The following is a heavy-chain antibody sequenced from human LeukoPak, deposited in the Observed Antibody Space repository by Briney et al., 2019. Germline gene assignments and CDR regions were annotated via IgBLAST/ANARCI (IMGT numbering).Heavy chain of an antibody. D-gene: IGHD2-2*01. Sequence: SQTLSLTCAISGDSVSSNSATWTWIRQSPSRGLEWLGRTYYRSKWYNDYAVSMRSRITINPDTSKNQFSLQLNSVTPEDTAVYYCAREPSPPICSSTSCYAFDIWGQGTMVTVSS. CDR2: TYYRSKWYN. V-gene: IGHV6-1*01. CDR3: AREPSPPICSSTSCYAFDI. CDR1: GDSVSSNSAT. J-gene: IGHJ3*02.